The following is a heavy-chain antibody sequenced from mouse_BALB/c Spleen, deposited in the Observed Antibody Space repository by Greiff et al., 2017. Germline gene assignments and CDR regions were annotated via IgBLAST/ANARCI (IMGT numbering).Heavy chain of an antibody. CDR3: ARRSTMITTSWFAY. Sequence: VQLQQSGAELMKPGASVKISCKATGYTFSSYWIEWVKQRPGHGLEWIGEILPGSGSTNYNEKFKGKATFTADTSSNTAYMQLSSLTSEDSAVYYCARRSTMITTSWFAYWGQGTLVTVSA. CDR1: GYTFSSYW. J-gene: IGHJ3*01. D-gene: IGHD2-4*01. CDR2: ILPGSGST. V-gene: IGHV1-9*01.